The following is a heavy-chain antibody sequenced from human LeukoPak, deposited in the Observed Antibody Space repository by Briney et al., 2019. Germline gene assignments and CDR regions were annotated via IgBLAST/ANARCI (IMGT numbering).Heavy chain of an antibody. CDR2: IIKSGSHI. V-gene: IGHV3-21*01. D-gene: IGHD1-26*01. CDR1: GFTFSDYS. J-gene: IGHJ4*02. Sequence: SGGSLRLSCAASGFTFSDYSMNWVRQAPGKGLEWVSAIIKSGSHIYYADSVKGRFTISRDNSKNTLYLQMNSLRAEDTAVYYCARARGRYSGSNFDYWGQGTLVTVSS. CDR3: ARARGRYSGSNFDY.